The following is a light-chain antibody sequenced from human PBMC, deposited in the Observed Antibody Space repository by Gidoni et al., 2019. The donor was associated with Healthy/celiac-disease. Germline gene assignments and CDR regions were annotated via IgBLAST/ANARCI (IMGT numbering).Light chain of an antibody. CDR3: QQRSNWGFT. J-gene: IGKJ3*01. CDR1: QSVTSY. CDR2: DAS. V-gene: IGKV3-11*01. Sequence: DIVLTQSPATLSWSPGERATLSCRASQSVTSYLAWYQQKPGQAPRLLIYDASNRATGIPARFSGSGSGTDFTLTISSLEPEDFAVYYCQQRSNWGFTFXPXTKVDIK.